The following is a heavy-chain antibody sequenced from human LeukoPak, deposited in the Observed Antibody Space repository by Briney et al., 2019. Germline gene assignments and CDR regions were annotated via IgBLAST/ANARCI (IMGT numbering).Heavy chain of an antibody. Sequence: PGGSLRLSCAASGFTFSNHWMNWVRQAPGEGRGWVTNIKKDGSEQYYVDSVKGRFTNSRDNAENSLYLQMNSLSAEDMAVDYCASGGGYCGGDCYGIDYWGQGALVTVSS. CDR2: IKKDGSEQ. J-gene: IGHJ4*02. CDR1: GFTFSNHW. D-gene: IGHD2-21*01. CDR3: ASGGGYCGGDCYGIDY. V-gene: IGHV3-7*01.